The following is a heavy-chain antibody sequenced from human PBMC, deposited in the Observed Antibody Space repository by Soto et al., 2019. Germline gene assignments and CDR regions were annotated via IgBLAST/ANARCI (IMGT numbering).Heavy chain of an antibody. D-gene: IGHD3-10*01. CDR3: AKGRGGSGSLTPRVDF. Sequence: EVQLLESGGGLVQPGGSLRLSCAASGFTFNNYAMTWVRQAPGKGLEWVSALSGGGDTTSYADSVKGRFTVSRDGSKNTLDLQMSSLRAEDTAVYYCAKGRGGSGSLTPRVDFWGQGTLVTVSS. CDR1: GFTFNNYA. J-gene: IGHJ4*02. CDR2: LSGGGDTT. V-gene: IGHV3-23*01.